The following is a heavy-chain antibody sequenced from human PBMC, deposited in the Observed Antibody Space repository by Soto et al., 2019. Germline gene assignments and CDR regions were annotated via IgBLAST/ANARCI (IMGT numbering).Heavy chain of an antibody. CDR1: GFTFSSYA. D-gene: IGHD2-15*01. CDR3: ANSAIVVVAATLVDY. CDR2: ISGSGGST. V-gene: IGHV3-23*01. Sequence: PGGSLRLSCAASGFTFSSYAMSWVRQAPGKGLEWVSAISGSGGSTYYADSVKGRFTISRDNSKNTLYLQMNSLRAEDTAVYYCANSAIVVVAATLVDYWGQGTLVTVSS. J-gene: IGHJ4*02.